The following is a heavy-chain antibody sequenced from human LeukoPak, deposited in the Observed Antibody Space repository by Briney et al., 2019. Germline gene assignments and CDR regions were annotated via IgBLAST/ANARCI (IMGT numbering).Heavy chain of an antibody. D-gene: IGHD1-26*01. V-gene: IGHV4-34*01. CDR3: ARVSGSYYLAWFDP. CDR2: INHSGST. CDR1: GFTFSSYA. Sequence: GSLRLSCAASGFTFSSYAMSWIRQPPGKGLEWIGEINHSGSTNYNPSLRSRVTISVDTSKNQFSLKLSSVTAADTAVYYCARVSGSYYLAWFDPWGQGTLVTVSS. J-gene: IGHJ5*02.